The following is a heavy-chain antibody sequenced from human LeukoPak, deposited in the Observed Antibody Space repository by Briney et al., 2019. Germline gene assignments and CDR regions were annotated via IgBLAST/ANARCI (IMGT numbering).Heavy chain of an antibody. D-gene: IGHD6-6*01. CDR3: ARLYIPPLAARPYYHYDMEV. CDR2: VNQSGRT. J-gene: IGHJ6*03. Sequence: SETLSLTCAVLDGPLKGYFWSWIRQSPGKGLEWIGEVNQSGRTNYNPSLRSRVTISVDMANYQFSLRLTSVTAADTALYYCARLYIPPLAARPYYHYDMEVWNTGATVIVAS. V-gene: IGHV4-34*01. CDR1: DGPLKGYF.